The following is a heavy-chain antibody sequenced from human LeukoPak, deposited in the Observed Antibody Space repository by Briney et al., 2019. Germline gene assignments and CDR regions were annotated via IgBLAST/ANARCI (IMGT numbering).Heavy chain of an antibody. J-gene: IGHJ4*02. V-gene: IGHV3-48*02. CDR2: ISSSSSTI. Sequence: GGSPRLSCAASGFTFSSYSMNWVRQAPGKGLEWVSYISSSSSTIYYADSAKGRFTISRDNAKNSLYLQMNSLRDEDTAVYCCAPHRDGRCPFDYWGQGTLVTVSS. CDR3: APHRDGRCPFDY. D-gene: IGHD1-26*01. CDR1: GFTFSSYS.